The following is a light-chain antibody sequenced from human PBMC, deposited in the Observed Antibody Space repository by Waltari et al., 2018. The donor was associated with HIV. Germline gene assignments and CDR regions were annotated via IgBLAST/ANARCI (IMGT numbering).Light chain of an antibody. V-gene: IGLV2-14*01. CDR3: AAWDDSLSGWA. J-gene: IGLJ3*02. Sequence: QSALTQPASVSGSPGRSITISCTGTNSDIGGYNYVSWYQQHPGRAPKLILYDVTTRPSGVTDRFSGSKSGTSASLAISGLRSEDEAEYYCAAWDDSLSGWAFGGGTKLTVL. CDR1: NSDIGGYNY. CDR2: DVT.